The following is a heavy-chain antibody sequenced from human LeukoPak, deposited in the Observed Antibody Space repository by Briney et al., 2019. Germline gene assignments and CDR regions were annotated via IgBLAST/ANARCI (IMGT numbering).Heavy chain of an antibody. D-gene: IGHD5-12*01. CDR3: ARDLPKTGYVGALDI. Sequence: GASVKVSCKASEYTFTNYFIHWVRQAPGQGPEWMGWINPNSGGTNYAQNLKGRVTMTRDTSLSTAYMELNSLTSDDTAVYYCARDLPKTGYVGALDIWGQGTMVTVSS. J-gene: IGHJ3*02. CDR1: EYTFTNYF. V-gene: IGHV1-2*02. CDR2: INPNSGGT.